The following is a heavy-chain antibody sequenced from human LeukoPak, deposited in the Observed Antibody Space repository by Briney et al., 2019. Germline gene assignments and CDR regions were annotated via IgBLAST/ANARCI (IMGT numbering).Heavy chain of an antibody. CDR1: GFTFSSYS. D-gene: IGHD4-17*01. CDR3: ARDQYGDYVFDY. CDR2: IRSSSSYI. J-gene: IGHJ4*02. Sequence: GGSLRLSCVVSGFTFSSYSMNWVRQAPGKGLEWVSSIRSSSSYIYYADSVKGRFIICRDNAKNSLHLQMNSLRAEDTAVYYCARDQYGDYVFDYWGQGTLVTVSS. V-gene: IGHV3-21*01.